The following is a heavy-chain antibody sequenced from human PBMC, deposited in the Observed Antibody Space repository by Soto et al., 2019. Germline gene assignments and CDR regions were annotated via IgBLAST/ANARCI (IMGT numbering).Heavy chain of an antibody. J-gene: IGHJ4*02. Sequence: PSETLSLTCTVSGGSISSYYWSWIRQPPGKGLEWIGYIYYSGSTNYNPSPKSRVTISVDTSKNQFSLKLSSVTAADTAVYYCARDSRTAAGTSPFGYWGQGTLVTVSS. CDR2: IYYSGST. D-gene: IGHD6-13*01. CDR3: ARDSRTAAGTSPFGY. CDR1: GGSISSYY. V-gene: IGHV4-59*01.